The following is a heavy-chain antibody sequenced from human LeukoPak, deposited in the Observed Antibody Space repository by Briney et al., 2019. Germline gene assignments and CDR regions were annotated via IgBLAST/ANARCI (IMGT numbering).Heavy chain of an antibody. J-gene: IGHJ3*02. CDR2: IYYNGNT. CDR3: ARRGIVQADPSAFDI. V-gene: IGHV4-38-2*01. CDR1: GYSISSGYY. Sequence: SETLSLTCAVSGYSISSGYYWGWLRQPPGKGLEWIGNIYYNGNTYYNPSLKSRVTVSADTSRNQFSLKLSSVTAADTAVYYCARRGIVQADPSAFDIWGQGTLVTVTS. D-gene: IGHD1-26*01.